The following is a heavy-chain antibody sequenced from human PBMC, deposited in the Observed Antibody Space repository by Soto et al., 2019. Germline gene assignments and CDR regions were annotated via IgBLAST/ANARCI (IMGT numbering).Heavy chain of an antibody. CDR3: AKCVVVPAAKGVDAFDI. Sequence: EVQLLESGGGLVQPGGSLRLSCAASGFTFSIHAMSWVRQAPGKGLYWVSAISGSGGSTYDADSVKGRFTISRDNSKNTLYLQMNSLRAEDTAVYYCAKCVVVPAAKGVDAFDIWGQGTMVTVSS. CDR2: ISGSGGST. J-gene: IGHJ3*02. D-gene: IGHD2-2*01. V-gene: IGHV3-23*01. CDR1: GFTFSIHA.